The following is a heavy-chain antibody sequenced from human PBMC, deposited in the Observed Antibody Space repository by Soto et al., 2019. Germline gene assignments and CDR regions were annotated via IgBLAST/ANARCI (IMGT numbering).Heavy chain of an antibody. CDR2: IMPVVLTP. D-gene: IGHD5-12*01. Sequence: QVQLEQSGAEVKKPGSSVKVSCKASGGTFSTSAISWVRQAPGQGLEGMGGIMPVVLTPDYAQKFQGRFTITADESPTPAYMELSGLSSDDTAVYYCARDKDRLQLGGTYYYILDVWGQGTTVTVSS. CDR3: ARDKDRLQLGGTYYYILDV. V-gene: IGHV1-69*12. J-gene: IGHJ6*02. CDR1: GGTFSTSA.